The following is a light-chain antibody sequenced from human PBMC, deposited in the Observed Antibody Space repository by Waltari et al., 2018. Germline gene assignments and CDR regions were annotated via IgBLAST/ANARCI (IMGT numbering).Light chain of an antibody. CDR3: QLWDDTNNSGV. CDR2: YDS. Sequence: YVVTQPPSVSVAPGKTARLTCEGENIETKSVNWYQQKAGQAPVFVMFYDSDLPSGIPERFSGSNSGNTATLTINWVEPGDEADYHCQLWDDTNNSGVFGGGTKLTVL. V-gene: IGLV3-21*04. CDR1: NIETKS. J-gene: IGLJ3*02.